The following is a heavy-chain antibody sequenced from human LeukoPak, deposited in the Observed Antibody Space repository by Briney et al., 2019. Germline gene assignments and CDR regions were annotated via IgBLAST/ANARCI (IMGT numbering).Heavy chain of an antibody. CDR1: GGTFSTYA. D-gene: IGHD4-11*01. Sequence: ASVTVSCTASGGTFSTYAISWVRQAPGQGLEWMGGIIPIFGTANYTQKFQGRVTITADESTSTAYMELSSLRSEDTAVYYCARAIPPNTVPSHAYGMDVWGQGTTVTVSS. CDR3: ARAIPPNTVPSHAYGMDV. CDR2: IIPIFGTA. V-gene: IGHV1-69*13. J-gene: IGHJ6*02.